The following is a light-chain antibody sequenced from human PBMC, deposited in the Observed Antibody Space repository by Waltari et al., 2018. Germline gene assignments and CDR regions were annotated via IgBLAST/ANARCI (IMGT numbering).Light chain of an antibody. CDR1: NMGRRS. CDR2: RDT. CDR3: QVWDSRTADVI. V-gene: IGLV3-9*01. J-gene: IGLJ2*01. Sequence: SYELIQPPSVSVALGQTARLACGTGNMGRRSVNWYKQRPGQAPVLVIYRDTNRPSGIPERFSGSNSGNTATLTISTVQVGDEADYYCQVWDSRTADVIFGGGTKLTVL.